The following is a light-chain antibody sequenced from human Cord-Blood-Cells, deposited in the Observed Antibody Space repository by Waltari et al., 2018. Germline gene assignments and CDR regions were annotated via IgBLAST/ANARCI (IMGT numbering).Light chain of an antibody. J-gene: IGKJ1*01. CDR3: QQSYSTPWT. Sequence: DIKMTQSPSSLSASVGDRVTITCRASQSISSYLNWYQQKPGKAPKLRIYASSSLQSGVPSRFSGSGSGTDFTLTISSLQPEDFATYYCQQSYSTPWTFGQGTKVEIK. CDR1: QSISSY. CDR2: ASS. V-gene: IGKV1-39*01.